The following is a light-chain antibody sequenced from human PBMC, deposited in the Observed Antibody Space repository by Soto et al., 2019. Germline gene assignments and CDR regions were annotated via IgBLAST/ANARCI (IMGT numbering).Light chain of an antibody. CDR3: SSYTASDSWV. Sequence: QSVLTQPASVSGSPGQSIAISCTGTSNDIGRYNYVSWYQQHPGKAPKLMIYDVSNRPSGISDRFSGSKSGNTASLTISGLQAEDEADYYCSSYTASDSWVFGGGTQLTVL. CDR2: DVS. V-gene: IGLV2-14*01. J-gene: IGLJ3*02. CDR1: SNDIGRYNY.